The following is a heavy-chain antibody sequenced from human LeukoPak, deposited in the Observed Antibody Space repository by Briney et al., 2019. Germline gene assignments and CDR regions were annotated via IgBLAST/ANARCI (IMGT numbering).Heavy chain of an antibody. CDR1: GYTFTSYD. CDR3: ARGYVAAAGPANWFDP. CDR2: MNPNSGNT. D-gene: IGHD6-13*01. J-gene: IGHJ5*02. Sequence: ASVKVSCKASGYTFTSYDINWVRQATGQGLEWMGRMNPNSGNTGYAQKFQGRVTMTRNTSISTAYMELSSLRSEDTAVYYCARGYVAAAGPANWFDPWGQGTLVAVSS. V-gene: IGHV1-8*01.